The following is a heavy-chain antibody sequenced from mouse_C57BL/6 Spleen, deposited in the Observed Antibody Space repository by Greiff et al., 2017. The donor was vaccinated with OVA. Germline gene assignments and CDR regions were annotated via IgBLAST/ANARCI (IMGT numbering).Heavy chain of an antibody. CDR3: ARSTEDWYFDV. CDR2: IDPSDSYT. D-gene: IGHD1-1*01. Sequence: VQLQQPGAELVMPGASVKLSCKASGYTFTSYWMHWVKQRPGQGLEWIGEIDPSDSYTNYNQKFKGKSTLTVDKSSSTAYMQLSSLTSEDSAVYYCARSTEDWYFDVWGTGTTVTVSS. V-gene: IGHV1-69*01. CDR1: GYTFTSYW. J-gene: IGHJ1*03.